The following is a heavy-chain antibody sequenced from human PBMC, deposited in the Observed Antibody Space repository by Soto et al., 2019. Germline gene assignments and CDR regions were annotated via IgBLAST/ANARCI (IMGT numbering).Heavy chain of an antibody. V-gene: IGHV4-31*03. CDR2: IDYSGST. Sequence: QVQLQESGPGLVKPSQTLSLTCTVSGGSISSGGYYWSWIRQHPGKGLEWIGYIDYSGSTYYNPSLRSRVNLSVDTSKNQFSLHGNSVTAAVTAVYYCAREPYSSTWYVDWFDPWGQGTPVTVSS. CDR1: GGSISSGGYY. J-gene: IGHJ5*02. D-gene: IGHD6-13*01. CDR3: AREPYSSTWYVDWFDP.